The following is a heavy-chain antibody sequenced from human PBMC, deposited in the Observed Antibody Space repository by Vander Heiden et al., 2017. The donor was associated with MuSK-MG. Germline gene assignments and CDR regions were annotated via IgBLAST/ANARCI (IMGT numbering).Heavy chain of an antibody. V-gene: IGHV1-69*01. CDR3: HYYDSSGYYPDAFDI. Sequence: QVQLVQSGAEVKEPGASVKVSCQDSGGTFSSYAISWVRQAPGQGLEWMGGIIPIFGTANYAQKFQGRVTITADESTSTAYMELSSLRSEDTAVYYCHYYDSSGYYPDAFDIWGQGTMVTVSS. D-gene: IGHD3-22*01. J-gene: IGHJ3*02. CDR1: GGTFSSYA. CDR2: IIPIFGTA.